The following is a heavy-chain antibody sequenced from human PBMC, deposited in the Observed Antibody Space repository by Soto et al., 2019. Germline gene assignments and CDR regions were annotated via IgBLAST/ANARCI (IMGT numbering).Heavy chain of an antibody. J-gene: IGHJ3*02. D-gene: IGHD2-15*01. V-gene: IGHV1-2*04. CDR1: GYTFTAYY. Sequence: GASVKVSCKASGYTFTAYYMHWVRQAPGQGLEWMGWINPNSGGTNYAQKFQGWVTMTRDTSISTAYMELSRLRSDDTAVYYCARERSAAAFDIWGQGTMVTVSS. CDR3: ARERSAAAFDI. CDR2: INPNSGGT.